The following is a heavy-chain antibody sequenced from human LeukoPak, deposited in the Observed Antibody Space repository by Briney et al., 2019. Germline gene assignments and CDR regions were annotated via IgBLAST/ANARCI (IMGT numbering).Heavy chain of an antibody. CDR1: GYTFTGYY. Sequence: ASVKVSCKASGYTFTGYYMHWVRQAPGQGLEWMGWINPNSGGTNYAQKFQGRVTMTRDTSISTAYMELSRLRSDDTAVYYCARGLGYSNYRYYYYYYMDVWGKGTTVTVSS. CDR2: INPNSGGT. D-gene: IGHD4-11*01. J-gene: IGHJ6*03. CDR3: ARGLGYSNYRYYYYYYMDV. V-gene: IGHV1-2*02.